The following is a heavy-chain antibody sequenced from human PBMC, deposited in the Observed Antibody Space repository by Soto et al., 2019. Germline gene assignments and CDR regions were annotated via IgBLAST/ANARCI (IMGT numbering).Heavy chain of an antibody. CDR2: IYYSGST. Sequence: SETLSLTCTVSGGSISSSSYFWGWIRQPPGKGLEWIGSIYYSGSTYYNPSLKSRVTVSVDTSKNQFSLKLSSVTAADTAVYYCARVLESNWFDPWGQGTLVTVSS. J-gene: IGHJ5*02. CDR3: ARVLESNWFDP. CDR1: GGSISSSSYF. V-gene: IGHV4-39*01.